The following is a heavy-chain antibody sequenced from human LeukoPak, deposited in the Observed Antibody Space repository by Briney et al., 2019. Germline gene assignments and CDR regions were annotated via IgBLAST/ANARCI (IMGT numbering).Heavy chain of an antibody. V-gene: IGHV1-18*01. CDR2: ISAYNGNT. CDR3: ARNNPTVNTRSFDY. J-gene: IGHJ4*02. D-gene: IGHD4-11*01. Sequence: ASVKVSCKASGYTFTSYGISWVRQAPGQGLEWMGWISAYNGNTNYAQKFQGRVTITADESTSTAYMELSSLRSEDTAVYYCARNNPTVNTRSFDYWGQGTLVTVSS. CDR1: GYTFTSYG.